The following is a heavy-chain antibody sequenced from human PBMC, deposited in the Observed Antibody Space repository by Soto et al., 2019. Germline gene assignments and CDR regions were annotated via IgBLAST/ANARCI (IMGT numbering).Heavy chain of an antibody. D-gene: IGHD6-13*01. J-gene: IGHJ5*02. Sequence: PSETLSLTCAVSGYSISSGYYGGWIRQPPGKGLEWIGSIYHSGSTYYNPSLKSRVTISVDTSKNQFSLKLSSVTAADTAVYYCVRDVAAVGTDWFDPWGQGTLVTVSS. CDR1: GYSISSGYY. CDR3: VRDVAAVGTDWFDP. V-gene: IGHV4-38-2*02. CDR2: IYHSGST.